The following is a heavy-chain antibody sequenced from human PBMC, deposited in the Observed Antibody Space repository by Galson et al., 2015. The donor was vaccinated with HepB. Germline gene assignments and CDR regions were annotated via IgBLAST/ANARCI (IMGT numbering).Heavy chain of an antibody. CDR3: AKQNRSGWSES. Sequence: SLRLSCAASGFTLSSSAMSWVRQAPGKGLEWVSGSSGSDGSTYYADSVKGRFTISRDTSKNTLYLQMHSLRVEDTAIYYCAKQNRSGWSESWGQGTQVTVSS. CDR2: SSGSDGST. J-gene: IGHJ5*01. V-gene: IGHV3-23*01. CDR1: GFTLSSSA. D-gene: IGHD3-22*01.